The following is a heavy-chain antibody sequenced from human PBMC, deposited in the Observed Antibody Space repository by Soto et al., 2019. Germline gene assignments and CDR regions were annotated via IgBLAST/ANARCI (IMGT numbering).Heavy chain of an antibody. V-gene: IGHV4-59*01. CDR2: IYYSGST. CDR3: ARGRVEMATMHFDN. J-gene: IGHJ4*02. Sequence: PSETLSLTCTVSGGSISSYYWSWIRQPPGKGLEWIGYIYYSGSTNYNPSLKSRVTISVDTSKNQFSLKLSSVTAADTAVYYCARGRVEMATMHFDNWGQGTLVTVSS. CDR1: GGSISSYY. D-gene: IGHD5-12*01.